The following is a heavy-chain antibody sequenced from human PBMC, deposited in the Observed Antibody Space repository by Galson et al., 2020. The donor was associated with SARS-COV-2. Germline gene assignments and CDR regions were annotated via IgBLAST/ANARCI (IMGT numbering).Heavy chain of an antibody. CDR1: GDSVSSNSAA. CDR3: AGRVAGAGSLHI. J-gene: IGHJ3*02. Sequence: SQTLSLTCAISGDSVSSNSAAWNWIRQSPSRGLEWLGRTYYRSQWSTDYAVSVKSRITINPDTSKNQFSLQLNSVTPEDTAIYYCAGRVAGAGSLHIWGQGTMVIVAS. V-gene: IGHV6-1*01. CDR2: TYYRSQWST. D-gene: IGHD6-13*01.